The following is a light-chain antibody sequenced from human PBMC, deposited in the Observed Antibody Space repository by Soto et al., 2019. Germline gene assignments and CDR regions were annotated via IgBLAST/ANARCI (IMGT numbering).Light chain of an antibody. V-gene: IGKV3-20*01. Sequence: EIVLTQSPGTLSLSPGERASLFCRASQSVRSTSLAWYQQKRGQPPRLLIYGASSRATGIPDRFSGSGSGTDFTLTISRLEPEDFAVYFCQQYGDSPDTDRWTFGQGNKVEIK. CDR2: GAS. J-gene: IGKJ1*01. CDR1: QSVRSTS. CDR3: QQYGDSPDTDRWT.